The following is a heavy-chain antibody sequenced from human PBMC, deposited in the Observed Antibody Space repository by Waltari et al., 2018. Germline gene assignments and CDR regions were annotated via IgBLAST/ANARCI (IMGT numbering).Heavy chain of an antibody. D-gene: IGHD1-26*01. J-gene: IGHJ6*02. Sequence: QLQLQESGPGLVKPSETLSLTCTVSGGSISSSSYYWGWIRQPPGKGLEWIGSIYYSGSTYYNPSLKSRVTISVDTSKNQFSLKLSSVTAADTAVYYCARTEVGAPWLDYYYGMDVWGQGTTVTVSS. CDR1: GGSISSSSYY. V-gene: IGHV4-39*07. CDR2: IYYSGST. CDR3: ARTEVGAPWLDYYYGMDV.